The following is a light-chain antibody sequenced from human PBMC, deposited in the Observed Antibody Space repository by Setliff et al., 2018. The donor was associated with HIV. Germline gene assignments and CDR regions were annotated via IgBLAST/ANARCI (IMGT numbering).Light chain of an antibody. CDR2: DVS. V-gene: IGLV2-14*03. CDR3: SSYTSTNTLVV. J-gene: IGLJ2*01. Sequence: QSALTQPASVSGSPGQSITISCTGTSSDVGGYNYVSWYQQHPGKAPKLMIYDVSNRPSGVSNRFSGSKSGNTASLTISGLQAEDEADYYCSSYTSTNTLVVFGGGT. CDR1: SSDVGGYNY.